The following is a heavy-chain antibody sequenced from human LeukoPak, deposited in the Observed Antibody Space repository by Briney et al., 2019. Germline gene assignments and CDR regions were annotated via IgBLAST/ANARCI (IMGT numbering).Heavy chain of an antibody. J-gene: IGHJ5*02. CDR1: GGSISSYY. CDR3: ARSVRITMVRGVKSGAWFDP. V-gene: IGHV4-59*01. Sequence: SETLSLTCTVSGGSISSYYWSWNRQPPGKGLEWIGYIYYSGSTNYNPSLKSRVTISVDTSKNQFSLKLSSVTAADTAVYYCARSVRITMVRGVKSGAWFDPWGQGTLVTVSS. CDR2: IYYSGST. D-gene: IGHD3-10*01.